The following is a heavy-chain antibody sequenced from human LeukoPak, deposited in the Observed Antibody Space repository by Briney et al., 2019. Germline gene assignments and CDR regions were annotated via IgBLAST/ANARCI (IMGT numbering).Heavy chain of an antibody. V-gene: IGHV3-23*01. CDR1: GFTFSSYA. CDR3: AKDVQVVPAAPPYYFDY. D-gene: IGHD2-2*01. Sequence: GGSLRLSCVASGFTFSSYAMSWVRQAPGKGLEWVSAISGSGGSTYYADSVKGRFTISRDNSKNTLYLQMNSLRAEDTAVYYCAKDVQVVPAAPPYYFDYWGQGTLVTVSS. CDR2: ISGSGGST. J-gene: IGHJ4*02.